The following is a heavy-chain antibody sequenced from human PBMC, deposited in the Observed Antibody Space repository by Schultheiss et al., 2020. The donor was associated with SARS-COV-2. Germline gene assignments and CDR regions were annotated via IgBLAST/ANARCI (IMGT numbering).Heavy chain of an antibody. CDR2: IHGDGSRT. J-gene: IGHJ3*02. CDR3: ARDQAFAFDI. V-gene: IGHV3-74*01. Sequence: GGSLRLSCAASGFTFSTYSMNWVRQAPGKGLVWVSRIHGDGSRTSYADSVKGRFTISRDNAKNTLYLQMNSLRDEDTAVYYCARDQAFAFDIWGQGTMVTVSS. CDR1: GFTFSTYS.